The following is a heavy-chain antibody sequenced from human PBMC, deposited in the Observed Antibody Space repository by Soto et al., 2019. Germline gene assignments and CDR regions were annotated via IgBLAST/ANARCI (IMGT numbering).Heavy chain of an antibody. V-gene: IGHV4-31*02. J-gene: IGHJ5*02. D-gene: IGHD6-19*01. CDR3: ARESIAVAGDGRHNWFDP. CDR1: GGTISSVGYY. CDR2: IYYSGST. Sequence: SENLSLPWSVSGGTISSVGYYCSWRRQKPGKGLEWIGYIYYSGSTNYNPSLKSRVTISVDTSKNQFSLKLSSVTAADTAVYYCARESIAVAGDGRHNWFDPLGQGTLVTVSS.